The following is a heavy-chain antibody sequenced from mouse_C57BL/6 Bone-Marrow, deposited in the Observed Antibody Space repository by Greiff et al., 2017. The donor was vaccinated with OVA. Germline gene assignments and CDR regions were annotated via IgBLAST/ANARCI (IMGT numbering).Heavy chain of an antibody. J-gene: IGHJ4*01. D-gene: IGHD2-4*01. CDR1: GFSLTSYG. V-gene: IGHV2-2*01. CDR3: ARNYDYDRIPLCYYAMDY. CDR2: IWSGGST. Sequence: VQRVESGPGLVQPSQSLSITCTVSGFSLTSYGVHWVRQSPGKGLEWLGVIWSGGSTDYNAAFISRLSISKDNSKSQVFFKMNSLQADDTAIYYCARNYDYDRIPLCYYAMDYWGQGTSVTVSS.